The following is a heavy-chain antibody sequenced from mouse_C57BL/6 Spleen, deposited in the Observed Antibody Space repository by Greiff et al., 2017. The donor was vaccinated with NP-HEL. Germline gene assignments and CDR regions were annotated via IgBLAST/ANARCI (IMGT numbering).Heavy chain of an antibody. J-gene: IGHJ2*01. Sequence: EVKLVESGEGLVKPGGSLKLSCAASGFTFSSYAMSWVRQTPEKRLEWVAYISSGGDYIYYADTVKGRFTISRDNARNTLYLQMSSLKSEDTAMYYCTRGGTYYYGSSYDYWGQGTTLTVSS. D-gene: IGHD1-1*01. CDR2: ISSGGDYI. CDR1: GFTFSSYA. CDR3: TRGGTYYYGSSYDY. V-gene: IGHV5-9-1*02.